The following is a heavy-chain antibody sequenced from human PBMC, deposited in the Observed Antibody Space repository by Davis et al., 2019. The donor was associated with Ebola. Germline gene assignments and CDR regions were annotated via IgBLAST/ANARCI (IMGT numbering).Heavy chain of an antibody. CDR2: INAGNGNT. CDR3: ARDLTGFLEWLVFDY. Sequence: ASVKVYCKASGYTFTSYAMHWVRQAPGQRLEWMGWINAGNGNTKYSQKFQGRVTITRDTSASTAYMELSSLRSEDTAVYYCARDLTGFLEWLVFDYWGQGTLVTVSS. CDR1: GYTFTSYA. J-gene: IGHJ4*02. D-gene: IGHD3-3*01. V-gene: IGHV1-3*01.